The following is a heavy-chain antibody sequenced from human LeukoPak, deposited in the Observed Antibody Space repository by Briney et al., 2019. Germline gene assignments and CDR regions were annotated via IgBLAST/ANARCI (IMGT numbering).Heavy chain of an antibody. D-gene: IGHD3-22*01. CDR3: ARQEYHYDSSGYYAYYFDY. V-gene: IGHV5-51*01. Sequence: GESLKISCKGSGYSFTSYWIGWVRQMPGKGLEWMGIIYPGDSDTRYSPSFQGQVTISADKSISTAYLQWSSLKASDTAMYYCARQEYHYDSSGYYAYYFDYWGQGTLVTASS. J-gene: IGHJ4*02. CDR1: GYSFTSYW. CDR2: IYPGDSDT.